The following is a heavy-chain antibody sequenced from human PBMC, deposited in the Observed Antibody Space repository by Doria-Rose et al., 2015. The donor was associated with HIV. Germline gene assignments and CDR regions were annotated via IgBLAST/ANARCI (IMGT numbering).Heavy chain of an antibody. Sequence: SGPVLVKPTETLTLTCTVSGVSLSSPGMGVSWIRQPPGKAPEWLANIFSDDERCYKTTLKSRLTISRGTSKSQVVLTMTDMDPVDTATYYCARIKSSRWYHKYYFDFWGQGTLVIVSA. CDR3: ARIKSSRWYHKYYFDF. CDR2: IFSDDER. J-gene: IGHJ4*02. CDR1: GVSLSSPGMG. V-gene: IGHV2-26*01. D-gene: IGHD6-13*01.